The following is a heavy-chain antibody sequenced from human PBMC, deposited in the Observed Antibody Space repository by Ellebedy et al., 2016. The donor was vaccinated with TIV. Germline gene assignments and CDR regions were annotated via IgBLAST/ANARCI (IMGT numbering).Heavy chain of an antibody. D-gene: IGHD3-3*01. J-gene: IGHJ4*02. CDR1: GYTFTGYY. CDR3: ARGYGSTDGGVDYFDY. CDR2: INPNSGGT. Sequence: ASVKVSCXASGYTFTGYYMHWVRQAPGQGLEWMGWINPNSGGTNYAQKFQGWVTMTRDTSISTAYMELSRLRSDDTAVYYCARGYGSTDGGVDYFDYWGQGTLVTVSS. V-gene: IGHV1-2*04.